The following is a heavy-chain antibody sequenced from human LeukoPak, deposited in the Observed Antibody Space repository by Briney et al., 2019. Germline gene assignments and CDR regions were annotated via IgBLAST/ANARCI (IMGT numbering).Heavy chain of an antibody. V-gene: IGHV3-11*04. CDR2: TSSSGSTI. CDR1: GFTFSDYY. Sequence: PGGSLRLSCAASGFTFSDYYMSWIRQAPGKGLEWVSYTSSSGSTIYYADSVKGRFTISRDNAKNTLDLQMNSLRADDTAVYYCVRDGVGAPPFDYWGQGILVTVSS. CDR3: VRDGVGAPPFDY. J-gene: IGHJ4*02. D-gene: IGHD1-26*01.